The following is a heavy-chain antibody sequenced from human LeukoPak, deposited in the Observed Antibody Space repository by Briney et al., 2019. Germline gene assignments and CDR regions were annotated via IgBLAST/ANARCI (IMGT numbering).Heavy chain of an antibody. V-gene: IGHV3-23*01. CDR3: ARTRYSYGYVDY. CDR1: GFTFSSYA. Sequence: QSGGSLRLSCAASGFTFSSYAMSWIRQAPGKGLEWVSAISGSGGSTYYADSVKGRFTISRDNSKNTLYLQMNSLRAEDTAVYYCARTRYSYGYVDYWGQGTLVTVSS. CDR2: ISGSGGST. D-gene: IGHD5-18*01. J-gene: IGHJ4*02.